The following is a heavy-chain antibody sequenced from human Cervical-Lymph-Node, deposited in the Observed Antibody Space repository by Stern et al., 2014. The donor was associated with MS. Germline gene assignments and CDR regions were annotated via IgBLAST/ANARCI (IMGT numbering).Heavy chain of an antibody. CDR2: INVSGST. Sequence: QVQLQESGPGLVKPTQTLSLTCTVSGDSIYSGTYYWSWIRQSAGKGLEWIGRINVSGSTNSNPTLKRRLTMSIDTSKNQSSLRLSSVTAADTAVYYCARDRGVGGLFDYWGQGTLGIVSS. J-gene: IGHJ4*02. CDR3: ARDRGVGGLFDY. D-gene: IGHD3-10*01. V-gene: IGHV4-61*02. CDR1: GDSIYSGTYY.